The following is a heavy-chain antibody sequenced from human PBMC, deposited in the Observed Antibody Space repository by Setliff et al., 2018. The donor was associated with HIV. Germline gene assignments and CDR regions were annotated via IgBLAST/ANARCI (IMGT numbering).Heavy chain of an antibody. CDR2: ITGSSGSTI. CDR3: ARSSTLPWELPYFDY. J-gene: IGHJ4*02. Sequence: GGSLRLSCAASGFTFSSYEMDWFRQAPGKGLEWVSYITGSSGSTIYYADSVKGRFTISRDNAKNSLFLQMNSLRAEDTAVYYCARSSTLPWELPYFDYWGQGTLVNVSS. CDR1: GFTFSSYE. V-gene: IGHV3-48*03. D-gene: IGHD1-26*01.